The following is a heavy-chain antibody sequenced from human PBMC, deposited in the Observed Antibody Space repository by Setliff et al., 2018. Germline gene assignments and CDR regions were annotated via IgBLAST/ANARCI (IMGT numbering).Heavy chain of an antibody. D-gene: IGHD6-13*01. CDR3: ARTMYSSSWYGAFDI. V-gene: IGHV4-59*11. Sequence: SETLSLTCTVSGGSISSHYWSWIRQPPGKGLEWIGYIHYSGSPNYHPSLKSRVSTSVDTSQNQISLKLSSVTAADTAVYYCARTMYSSSWYGAFDIWGQGTMVTVSS. J-gene: IGHJ3*02. CDR2: IHYSGSP. CDR1: GGSISSHY.